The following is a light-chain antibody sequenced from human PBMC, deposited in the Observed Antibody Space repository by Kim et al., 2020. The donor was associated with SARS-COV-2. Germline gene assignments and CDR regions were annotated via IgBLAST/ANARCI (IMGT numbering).Light chain of an antibody. J-gene: IGLJ3*02. V-gene: IGLV3-25*03. CDR1: ALPNQY. Sequence: SYELTQPPSVSVSPGQTARITCSGDALPNQYAYWYQQKPGQAPVLVIYKDSERPSGIPERFSGSSSGTTVTLTISGVQAEDEADYYCQSADSSDISYWVFGGETQLTVL. CDR2: KDS. CDR3: QSADSSDISYWV.